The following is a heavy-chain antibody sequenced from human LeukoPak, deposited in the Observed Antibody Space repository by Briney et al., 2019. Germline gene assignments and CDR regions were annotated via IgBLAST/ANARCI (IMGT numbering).Heavy chain of an antibody. CDR1: GASISSNNW. D-gene: IGHD6-13*01. Sequence: SGTLSLTCAVSGASISSNNWWWSWVRQPPGKGLEWIGEIYHSGSTNYNPSLKSRVTMSVDKSKNQFSLKLSSVTAADTAVYYCASAEPRGIIWYPYWGQGTLVTVSS. V-gene: IGHV4-4*02. CDR2: IYHSGST. CDR3: ASAEPRGIIWYPY. J-gene: IGHJ4*02.